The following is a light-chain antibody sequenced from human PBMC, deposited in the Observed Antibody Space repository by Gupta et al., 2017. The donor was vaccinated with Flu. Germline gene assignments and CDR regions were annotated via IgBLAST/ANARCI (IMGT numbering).Light chain of an antibody. CDR1: QSISSY. V-gene: IGKV1-39*01. CDR2: AAS. J-gene: IGKJ1*01. Sequence: DIQMTQSPSSLSASVGDRVTITCRASQSISSYLNWYQQKPGKAPKLLIYAASRLQSGVPSRFSGSGSGTDFTLTTSSLQPEDFATYYCQQSYSTPRTFGQGTKLEIK. CDR3: QQSYSTPRT.